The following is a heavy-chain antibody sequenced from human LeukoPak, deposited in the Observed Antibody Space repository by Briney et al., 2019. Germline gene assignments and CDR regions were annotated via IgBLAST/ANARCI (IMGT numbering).Heavy chain of an antibody. CDR1: GGSISSSSYY. V-gene: IGHV4-39*01. Sequence: SETLSLTCTVSGGSISSSSYYWGWIRQPPGKGLEWIGSIYYSGSTYYNPSLKSRVTISVDTSKNQFSLKLSSVTAADTAVYYCARQGYDFWSGLAFDYWGQGTLVTVSS. CDR2: IYYSGST. J-gene: IGHJ4*02. D-gene: IGHD3-3*01. CDR3: ARQGYDFWSGLAFDY.